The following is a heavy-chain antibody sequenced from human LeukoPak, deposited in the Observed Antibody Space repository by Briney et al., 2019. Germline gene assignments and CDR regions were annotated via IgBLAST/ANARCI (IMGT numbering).Heavy chain of an antibody. D-gene: IGHD5-24*01. CDR1: GYTFTSHG. V-gene: IGHV1-18*04. CDR2: ISAYNGNT. CDR3: ARTFRDGYSDY. J-gene: IGHJ4*02. Sequence: GASVKVSCKASGYTFTSHGISWVRQAPGQGLEWMGWISAYNGNTNYAQKLQGRVTMTTDTSTSTAYMELSSLRSEDTAVYYCARTFRDGYSDYWGQGTLVTVSS.